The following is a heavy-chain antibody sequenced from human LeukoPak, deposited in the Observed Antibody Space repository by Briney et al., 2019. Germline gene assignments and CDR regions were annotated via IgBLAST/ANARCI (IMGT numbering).Heavy chain of an antibody. Sequence: KPSETLSLTCTVSDDSMIDNNFYWGWTRQSPQKGLEWIASIYYNGRSLYNPSLRSRVTISMDAPNNQIFLKLSSVTAAATAVYYWTKDSFGAVRDSWGRGILVTVSS. V-gene: IGHV4-39*07. CDR3: TKDSFGAVRDS. D-gene: IGHD1-26*01. CDR1: DDSMIDNNFY. J-gene: IGHJ5*02. CDR2: IYYNGRS.